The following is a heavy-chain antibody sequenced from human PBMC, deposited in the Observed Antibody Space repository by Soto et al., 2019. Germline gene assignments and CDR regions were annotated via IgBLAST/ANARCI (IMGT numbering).Heavy chain of an antibody. D-gene: IGHD5-18*01. CDR1: GDSIDSYY. J-gene: IGHJ4*02. CDR3: AGRYSYGSFFDY. CDR2: IYYTGDT. V-gene: IGHV4-59*01. Sequence: KPSETLSLTCTVSGDSIDSYYWTWIRQSPGKGLEWIGKIYYTGDTNYNPSLKSRVTISVDRSKNQFSLKLNSVTASDTAVYYCAGRYSYGSFFDYWGQGALVTVSS.